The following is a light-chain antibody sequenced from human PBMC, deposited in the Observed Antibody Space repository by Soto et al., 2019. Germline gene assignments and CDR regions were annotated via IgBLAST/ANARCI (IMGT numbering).Light chain of an antibody. V-gene: IGLV2-23*02. CDR1: SSDVGSYNL. J-gene: IGLJ3*02. CDR3: CSYAGSSTLV. CDR2: EVS. Sequence: QSVLTQPASVSGSPGQSITISCTGTSSDVGSYNLVSWYQQHPGKAPKLMIYEVSKRRSGVSNRFSGSKSGNTASLTISGLQAEDEADYYCCSYAGSSTLVFGGGTKVTVL.